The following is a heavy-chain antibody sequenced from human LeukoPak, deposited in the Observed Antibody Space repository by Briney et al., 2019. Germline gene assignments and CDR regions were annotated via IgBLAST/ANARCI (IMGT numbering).Heavy chain of an antibody. V-gene: IGHV3-23*01. D-gene: IGHD2-2*01. CDR1: GFTFSSSA. J-gene: IGHJ4*02. CDR2: LSGSGGNT. Sequence: GGSLRLSCAASGFTFSSSAMSWVRQAPGKGLEWVSALSGSGGNTYYADSVKGRFTISRDNSKNTLYLQMNSLRAEDTAVYYCAPKNGLIVVVPAALGVWGQGTLVTVSS. CDR3: APKNGLIVVVPAALGV.